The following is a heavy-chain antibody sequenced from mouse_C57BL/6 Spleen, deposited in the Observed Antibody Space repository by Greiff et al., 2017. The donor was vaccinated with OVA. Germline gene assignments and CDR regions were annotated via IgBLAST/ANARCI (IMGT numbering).Heavy chain of an antibody. Sequence: EVQLVESGGGLVKPGGSLKLSCAASGFTFSSYAMSWVRQTPEKGLEWVATISDGGSYTYYPDNVKGRFTISRDNAKNNLYLQMSHLKSEDTAMYYCAREDEASYYFDYWGQGTTLTVSS. D-gene: IGHD6-1*01. CDR3: AREDEASYYFDY. CDR2: ISDGGSYT. V-gene: IGHV5-4*01. J-gene: IGHJ2*01. CDR1: GFTFSSYA.